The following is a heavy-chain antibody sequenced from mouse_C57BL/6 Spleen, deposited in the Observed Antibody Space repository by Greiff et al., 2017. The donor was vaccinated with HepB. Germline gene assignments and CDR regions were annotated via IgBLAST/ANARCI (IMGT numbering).Heavy chain of an antibody. CDR2: IYPRSGNT. D-gene: IGHD1-1*01. CDR1: GYTFTSYG. Sequence: QVQLKQSGAELARPGASVKLSCKASGYTFTSYGISWVKQRTGQGLEWIGEIYPRSGNTYYNEKFKGKATLTADKSSSTAYMELRSLTSEDSAVYFCARYYGSSYGFAYWGQGTLVTVSA. V-gene: IGHV1-81*01. CDR3: ARYYGSSYGFAY. J-gene: IGHJ3*01.